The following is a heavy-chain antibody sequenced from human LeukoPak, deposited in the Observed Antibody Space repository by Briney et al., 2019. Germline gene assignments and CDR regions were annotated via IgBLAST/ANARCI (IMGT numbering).Heavy chain of an antibody. CDR2: ISSSSSYI. CDR1: GFTFSSNS. V-gene: IGHV3-21*01. D-gene: IGHD3-10*01. J-gene: IGHJ6*03. Sequence: GGSLRLSCAASGFTFSSNSMKWVRHAPGKGLVWVASISSSSSYIYYADSVKGRFTISRDNAKNSLYLQMNRLRAEDTAVYYCARDRTTMVRDYYYYMDVWGKRTTVTVSS. CDR3: ARDRTTMVRDYYYYMDV.